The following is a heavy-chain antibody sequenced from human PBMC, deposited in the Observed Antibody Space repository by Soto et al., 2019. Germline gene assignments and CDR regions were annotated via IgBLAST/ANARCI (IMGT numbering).Heavy chain of an antibody. CDR2: IYYSGST. V-gene: IGHV4-59*01. J-gene: IGHJ4*02. CDR1: GGSISSYY. Sequence: QVQLQESGPGLVKPSETLSLTCTVSGGSISSYYWSWIRQPPGKGLEWIGYIYYSGSTNYNPSLPRRATISVDTSKNQFSLKLSSVTAADTAVYYCARVYGDYLDYWGQGTLVTVSS. CDR3: ARVYGDYLDY. D-gene: IGHD4-17*01.